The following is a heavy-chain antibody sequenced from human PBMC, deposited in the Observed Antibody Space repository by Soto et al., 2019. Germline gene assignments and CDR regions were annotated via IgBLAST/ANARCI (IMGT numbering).Heavy chain of an antibody. D-gene: IGHD6-19*01. Sequence: VQLVESGGGVVQPGRSLRLSCAASGFTFSDYAMHWVRQAPGKGLEWVAVVSHDGRNTHYADSVKGRFTISRDSSKNGVSLEMTSLRVEDTAVYYCAKGGRQWLVTSDFNYWGQGALVTVSS. CDR2: VSHDGRNT. V-gene: IGHV3-30*18. J-gene: IGHJ4*02. CDR1: GFTFSDYA. CDR3: AKGGRQWLVTSDFNY.